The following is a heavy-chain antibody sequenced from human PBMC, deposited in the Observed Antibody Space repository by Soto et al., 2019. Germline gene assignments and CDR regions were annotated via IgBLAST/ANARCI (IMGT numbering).Heavy chain of an antibody. D-gene: IGHD5-12*01. CDR2: IIPIFGTA. CDR3: ARATDGYNHPDAFDI. CDR1: GGTFSSYA. Sequence: QVQLVQSGAEVKKPGSSVKFSCKASGGTFSSYAISWVRQVPGQGLEWMGGIIPIFGTANYAQKFQGRVTITADESTSTAYMELSSLRSEDTAVYYCARATDGYNHPDAFDIWGQGTMVTVSS. V-gene: IGHV1-69*01. J-gene: IGHJ3*02.